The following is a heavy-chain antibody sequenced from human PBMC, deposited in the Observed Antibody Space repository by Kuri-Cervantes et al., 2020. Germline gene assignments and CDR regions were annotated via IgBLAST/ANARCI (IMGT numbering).Heavy chain of an antibody. Sequence: GESLKISCAASGFTFSNAWMSWVRQAPGKGLEWVGRIKSKTDGGSTDYAAPVKGRFTISRDDSKNTLYLQMNSLKTEDTAVYYCTTEGYGDPPGGYWGQGTLVTVSS. J-gene: IGHJ4*02. CDR3: TTEGYGDPPGGY. CDR2: IKSKTDGGST. CDR1: GFTFSNAW. V-gene: IGHV3-15*01. D-gene: IGHD4-17*01.